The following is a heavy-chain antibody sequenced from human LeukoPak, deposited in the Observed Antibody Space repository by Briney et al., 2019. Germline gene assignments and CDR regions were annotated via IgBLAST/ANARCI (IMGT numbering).Heavy chain of an antibody. D-gene: IGHD2-2*01. CDR3: ARDPVPVSPHAFDI. V-gene: IGHV4-30-4*08. Sequence: SETLSLTCTASGVSISSGDYYWIWIRQPPGKGLEWIGYIYYSGSTYYNPSLKSRVTISVDTSKNQFSLKLSSVTAADTAVYYCARDPVPVSPHAFDIWGQGTMVTVSS. J-gene: IGHJ3*02. CDR2: IYYSGST. CDR1: GVSISSGDYY.